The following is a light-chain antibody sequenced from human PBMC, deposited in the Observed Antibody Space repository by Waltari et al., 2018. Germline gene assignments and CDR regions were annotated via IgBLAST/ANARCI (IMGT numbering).Light chain of an antibody. Sequence: DIQMTQSPPSLSASVGDRVTITCRASQNIRTYLNWYQQTPGKAPRLLIYAAYTLRSGVPARFSASGSVTNFTLTISSRQPEDFATFYCQQTYSDPRTFGGGTKV. CDR2: AAY. CDR3: QQTYSDPRT. V-gene: IGKV1-39*01. CDR1: QNIRTY. J-gene: IGKJ4*01.